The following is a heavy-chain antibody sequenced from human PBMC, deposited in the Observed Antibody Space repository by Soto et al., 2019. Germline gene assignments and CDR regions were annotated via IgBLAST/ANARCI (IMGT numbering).Heavy chain of an antibody. CDR3: ASLDYGGNSYDAFDI. J-gene: IGHJ3*02. D-gene: IGHD4-17*01. Sequence: GASVKVSCKASGYTFTGYYMHWVRQAPGQGLEWMGWINPNSGGTNYAQKFQGRVTMTRDTSISTAYMELSRLRSDDTAVYYCASLDYGGNSYDAFDIWGQGTMVTVSS. CDR2: INPNSGGT. CDR1: GYTFTGYY. V-gene: IGHV1-2*02.